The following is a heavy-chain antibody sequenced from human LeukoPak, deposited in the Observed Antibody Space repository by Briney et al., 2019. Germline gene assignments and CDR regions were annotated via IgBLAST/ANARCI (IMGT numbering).Heavy chain of an antibody. J-gene: IGHJ3*02. V-gene: IGHV5-51*01. Sequence: PWESLKISCKGSGYSFTSFWIDLVRQMPGKGLELVGGIYPGDSDTRYSPSFKGQVTISADTSLSTAYLQWRSLKASDTAMYYCARRSLTNCGGDCSSAFDIWGQGTMVTVSS. CDR1: GYSFTSFW. CDR3: ARRSLTNCGGDCSSAFDI. D-gene: IGHD2-21*02. CDR2: IYPGDSDT.